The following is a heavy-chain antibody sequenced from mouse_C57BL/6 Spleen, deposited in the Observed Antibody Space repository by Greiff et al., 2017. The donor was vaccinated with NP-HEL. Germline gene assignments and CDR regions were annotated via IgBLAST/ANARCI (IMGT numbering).Heavy chain of an antibody. CDR2: ISSGSSTI. J-gene: IGHJ1*03. Sequence: EVHLVESGGGLVKPGGSLKLSCAASGFTFSDYGMHWVRQAPEKGLEWVAYISSGSSTIYYADTVKGRFTISRDNAKNTLFLQMTSLRSEDTAMYYCARGGGYYEHFDVWGTGTTVTVSS. CDR1: GFTFSDYG. V-gene: IGHV5-17*01. CDR3: ARGGGYYEHFDV. D-gene: IGHD2-3*01.